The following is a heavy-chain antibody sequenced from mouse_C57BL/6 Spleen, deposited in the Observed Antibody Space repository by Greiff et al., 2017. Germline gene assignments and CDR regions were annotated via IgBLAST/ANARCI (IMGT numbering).Heavy chain of an antibody. V-gene: IGHV3-6*01. CDR1: GYSITSGYY. Sequence: VQLQQSGPGLVKPSQSLSLTCSVTGYSITSGYYWNWIRQFPGNKLEWMGYISYDGSNNYNPSLKNRISITRDTSKNQFFLKLNSVTTEDTATYYCARMGYYGSSYAMDYWGQGTSVTVSS. CDR2: ISYDGSN. CDR3: ARMGYYGSSYAMDY. D-gene: IGHD1-1*01. J-gene: IGHJ4*01.